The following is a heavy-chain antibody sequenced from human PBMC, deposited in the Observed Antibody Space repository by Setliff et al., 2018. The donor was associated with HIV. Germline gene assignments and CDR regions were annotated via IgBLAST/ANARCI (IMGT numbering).Heavy chain of an antibody. CDR1: GGSISSRSYY. Sequence: SETLSLTCTVSGGSISSRSYYWGWIRQPPGKGLEWMGSIFYSGNTHYNPSLKSRVTISVDTSKNQFSLKLSSVTAADTAVYYCARVRQVSDYGDYDYYFDYWGQGALVTVSS. CDR2: IFYSGNT. CDR3: ARVRQVSDYGDYDYYFDY. D-gene: IGHD4-17*01. V-gene: IGHV4-39*01. J-gene: IGHJ4*02.